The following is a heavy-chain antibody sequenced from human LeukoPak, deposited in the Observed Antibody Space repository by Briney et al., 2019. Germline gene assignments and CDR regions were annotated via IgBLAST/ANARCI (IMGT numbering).Heavy chain of an antibody. CDR1: GFTFSSYG. CDR3: AKGNLYGDYVGFDY. Sequence: GGSLRLSCAASGFTFSSYGMHWVRQAPGKGLEWVAVISYDGSNKYYADSVKGRFTISRDNSKNTLYLQMNSLRAEDTAVYYCAKGNLYGDYVGFDYWGQGTLVTVSS. D-gene: IGHD4-17*01. CDR2: ISYDGSNK. V-gene: IGHV3-30*18. J-gene: IGHJ4*02.